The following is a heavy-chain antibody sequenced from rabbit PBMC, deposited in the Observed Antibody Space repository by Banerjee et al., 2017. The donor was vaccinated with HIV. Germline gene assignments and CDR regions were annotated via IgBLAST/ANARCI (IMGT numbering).Heavy chain of an antibody. CDR3: ARDTYGYAGHAFGGMDL. CDR2: IYTASGST. J-gene: IGHJ6*01. D-gene: IGHD6-1*01. Sequence: QEQLEESGGDLVKPEGSLTLTCTASGFSFSNGYVMCWVRQAPGKGLEWSACIYTASGSTYYTSWAKGRFTISETSSTTVTLQMTSLTAADTATYFCARDTYGYAGHAFGGMDLWGQGTLVTVS. V-gene: IGHV1S45*01. CDR1: GFSFSNGYV.